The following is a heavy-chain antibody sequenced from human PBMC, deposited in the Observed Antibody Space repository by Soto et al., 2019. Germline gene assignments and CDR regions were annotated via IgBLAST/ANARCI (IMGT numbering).Heavy chain of an antibody. V-gene: IGHV3-9*01. CDR2: ISWNSGSI. CDR3: TGALYDSSDYYANFDY. CDR1: GFTFDDYP. J-gene: IGHJ4*02. D-gene: IGHD3-22*01. Sequence: PGGSLRLSCAASGFTFDDYPMHWVRQAPGKGLEWVSGISWNSGSIGYADSGKGRFTISRDNAKNPLYLQMNSLRAEDRALYYCTGALYDSSDYYANFDYWGQGTLVTVSS.